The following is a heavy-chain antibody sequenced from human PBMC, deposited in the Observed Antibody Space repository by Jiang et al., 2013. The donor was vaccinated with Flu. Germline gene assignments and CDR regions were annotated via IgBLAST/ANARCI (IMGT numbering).Heavy chain of an antibody. CDR1: GGSFSGYY. D-gene: IGHD2-2*01. Sequence: LLKPSETLSLTRAVYGGSFSGYYWSWIRQPPGKGLEWIGEINHSGSTNYNPSLKSRVTISVDTSKNQFSLKLSSVTAADTAVYYCARGPRTEDIVVVPAARPYYYGMDVWGQGTTVTVSS. V-gene: IGHV4-34*01. CDR2: INHSGST. CDR3: ARGPRTEDIVVVPAARPYYYGMDV. J-gene: IGHJ6*02.